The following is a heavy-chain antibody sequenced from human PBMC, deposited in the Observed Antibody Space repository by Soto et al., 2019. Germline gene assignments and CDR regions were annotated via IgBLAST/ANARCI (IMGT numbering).Heavy chain of an antibody. CDR2: IYHNGRT. V-gene: IGHV4-4*02. Sequence: QVHLEESGPGLVRPSGNLSLTCTVSGVPISSYDWWTWVRQTPGKGMEWIGEIYHNGRTNYNPSLKGRVFLSIDKSKNQFSLSLESLTAADTAVYYCARGTLIGSSRRNWFDPWGQGAQVTVSS. CDR1: GVPISSYDW. J-gene: IGHJ5*02. D-gene: IGHD3-10*01. CDR3: ARGTLIGSSRRNWFDP.